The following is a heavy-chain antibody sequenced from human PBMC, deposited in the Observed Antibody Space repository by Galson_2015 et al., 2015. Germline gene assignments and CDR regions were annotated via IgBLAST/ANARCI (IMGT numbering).Heavy chain of an antibody. Sequence: SVKVSCKASGYTFTSYGISWVRQAPGQGLEWMGWISAYNGNTNYAQKLQGRVTMTTDTSTSTAYMELRSLRSDDTAVYYCARDSSSSWKYGMDVWGQGTTVTVSS. CDR1: GYTFTSYG. CDR3: ARDSSSSWKYGMDV. J-gene: IGHJ6*02. D-gene: IGHD6-13*01. CDR2: ISAYNGNT. V-gene: IGHV1-18*04.